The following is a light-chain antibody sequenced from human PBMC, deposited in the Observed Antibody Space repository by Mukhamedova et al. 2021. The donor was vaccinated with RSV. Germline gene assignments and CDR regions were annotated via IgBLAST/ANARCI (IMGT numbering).Light chain of an antibody. CDR2: AAS. Sequence: WYQRRVHGKAPNLLIYAASSLQGGVPSRFSGSGSGTDCTLTISSLQPEDFATYYCQQSYSTPYTFGQGTKVEIK. CDR3: QQSYSTPYT. J-gene: IGKJ2*01. V-gene: IGKV1-39*01.